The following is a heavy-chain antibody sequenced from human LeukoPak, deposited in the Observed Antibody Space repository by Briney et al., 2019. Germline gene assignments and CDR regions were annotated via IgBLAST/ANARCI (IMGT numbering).Heavy chain of an antibody. V-gene: IGHV1-69*13. CDR2: IVPIFGTA. J-gene: IGHJ5*02. CDR1: GGTFSSYA. CDR3: ARDPRRLAGPPATYWFDP. Sequence: SVKVSCKASGGTFSSYAISWVRQAPGQGLEWMGGIVPIFGTANYAQKFQGRVTITADESTGTAYMEMSSLRSEDTAVYYCARDPRRLAGPPATYWFDPWGQGTLVTVSS. D-gene: IGHD6-19*01.